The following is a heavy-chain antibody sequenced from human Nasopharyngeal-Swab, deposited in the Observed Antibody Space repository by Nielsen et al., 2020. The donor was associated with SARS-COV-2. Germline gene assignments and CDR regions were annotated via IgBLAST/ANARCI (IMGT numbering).Heavy chain of an antibody. CDR3: ARVPAVAASRIPH. D-gene: IGHD6-19*01. Sequence: ASVKVTCKASGYTLSNYAMYWVRQAPGQRAELMGWNHAGRGNTYYSQKFQGRVRISRDTSASTVYIQLSRLRSAHTDVYYCARVPAVAASRIPHWGQGTLVTVSS. J-gene: IGHJ4*02. V-gene: IGHV1-3*01. CDR2: NHAGRGNT. CDR1: GYTLSNYA.